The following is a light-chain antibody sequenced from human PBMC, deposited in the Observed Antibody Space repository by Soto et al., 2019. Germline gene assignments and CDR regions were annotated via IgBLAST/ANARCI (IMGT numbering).Light chain of an antibody. CDR2: DAS. J-gene: IGKJ4*01. CDR1: QSVSSY. CDR3: QQRSNWPPLT. Sequence: EIVLTQSPATLSLSPGERATLSCRASQSVSSYLAWYQQKPGQAPRLLIYDASNRATGIPARFSGSGSGTAFTLTISSLKPEDFAVYYCQQRSNWPPLTFGGGTKVEIK. V-gene: IGKV3-11*01.